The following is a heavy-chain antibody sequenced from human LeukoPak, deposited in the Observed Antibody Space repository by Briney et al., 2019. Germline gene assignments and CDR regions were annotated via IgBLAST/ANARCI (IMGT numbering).Heavy chain of an antibody. CDR3: ARDRPTDRYGFDY. CDR2: INPNSGGT. Sequence: ASVKVSCKASGYTLTGYYMDWVRQAPGQGLEWMGRINPNSGGTNYAQKFQGRVTMTRDTSISTAYMELSRLRSDDTAVYYCARDRPTDRYGFDYWGQGTLVTVSS. D-gene: IGHD3-9*01. J-gene: IGHJ4*02. CDR1: GYTLTGYY. V-gene: IGHV1-2*06.